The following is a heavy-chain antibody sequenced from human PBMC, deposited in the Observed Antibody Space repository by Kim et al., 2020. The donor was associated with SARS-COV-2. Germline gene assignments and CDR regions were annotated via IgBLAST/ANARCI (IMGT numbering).Heavy chain of an antibody. V-gene: IGHV3-33*06. J-gene: IGHJ4*02. CDR3: AKRGDSSGYILDY. CDR1: GFTFRSYG. D-gene: IGHD3-22*01. CDR2: ISSDGSKI. Sequence: GGSLRLSCAASGFTFRSYGMHWVRQAPGKGLEWVAVISSDGSKIYYADSVRGRFTISRDNSKNTLYLEMNGLRAGDTAVYYCAKRGDSSGYILDYWGQGILVTLSS.